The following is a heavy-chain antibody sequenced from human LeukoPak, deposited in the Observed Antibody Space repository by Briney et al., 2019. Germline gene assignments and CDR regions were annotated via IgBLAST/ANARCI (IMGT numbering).Heavy chain of an antibody. CDR3: ARDNLYYYDSSGYSFDY. V-gene: IGHV1-18*01. CDR1: GYTFTSYG. Sequence: GASVKVSCKASGYTFTSYGISWVRQAPGQGLEWMGWISAYNGNTNYAQKLQGRVTMTTDTSTSTAYMELRSLRSDDTAVYYCARDNLYYYDSSGYSFDYWGQGTLVTVSS. D-gene: IGHD3-22*01. J-gene: IGHJ4*02. CDR2: ISAYNGNT.